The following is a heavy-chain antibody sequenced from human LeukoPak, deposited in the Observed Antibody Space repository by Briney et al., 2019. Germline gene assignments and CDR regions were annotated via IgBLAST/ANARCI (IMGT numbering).Heavy chain of an antibody. V-gene: IGHV4-4*07. CDR3: ARERLDIVATEFDY. Sequence: SETLSLTRTVSGGSISSYYWSWIRQPAGKGLEWIGRIYTSGSTNYNPSLKSRVTMSVDTSKNQFSLKLSSVTAADTAVYYCARERLDIVATEFDYWGQGTLVTVSS. J-gene: IGHJ4*02. CDR2: IYTSGST. D-gene: IGHD5-12*01. CDR1: GGSISSYY.